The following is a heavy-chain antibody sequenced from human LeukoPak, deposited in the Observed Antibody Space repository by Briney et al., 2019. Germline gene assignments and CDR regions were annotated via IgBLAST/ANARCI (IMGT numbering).Heavy chain of an antibody. CDR2: ISYSGST. J-gene: IGHJ5*02. CDR1: GGSISSYY. D-gene: IGHD3-3*01. CDR3: ARAEYDFWSGYYKEGWFDP. V-gene: IGHV4-59*01. Sequence: SETLSLTCTVSGGSISSYYWSWIRQPPGKGLEWSGYISYSGSTNYNPSLKSRVTISVDTSKNQFSLKLSSVAAADTAVYYCARAEYDFWSGYYKEGWFDPWGQGTLVTVSS.